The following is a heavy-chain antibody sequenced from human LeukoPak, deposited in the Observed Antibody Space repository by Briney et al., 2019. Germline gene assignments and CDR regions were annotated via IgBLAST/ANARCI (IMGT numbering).Heavy chain of an antibody. CDR3: ARVIAARPGVPDY. Sequence: SETLSLTCAVYGGSFSGYYWSWIRQPPGKGLEWIGEINHSGSTNYNPSLKSRVTISVDTSKNQFSLKLSSVTAADTAVYYCARVIAARPGVPDYWGQGTVVTVSS. CDR1: GGSFSGYY. D-gene: IGHD6-6*01. J-gene: IGHJ4*02. CDR2: INHSGST. V-gene: IGHV4-34*01.